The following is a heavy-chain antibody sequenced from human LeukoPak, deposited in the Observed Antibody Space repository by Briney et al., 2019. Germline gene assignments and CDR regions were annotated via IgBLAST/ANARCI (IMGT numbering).Heavy chain of an antibody. CDR1: GFTFSGYG. CDR3: ARDMVREVTNNWFDP. D-gene: IGHD3-10*01. V-gene: IGHV3-21*01. J-gene: IGHJ5*02. CDR2: ISSSSTYN. Sequence: PGGSLRLSCAASGFTFSGYGMNWVRQAPGKGVQWVSSISSSSTYNYYADSMQGLFTTSKDNAKNSLYLQMNSLRAEDTAVYYCARDMVREVTNNWFDPWGQGTLVTVSS.